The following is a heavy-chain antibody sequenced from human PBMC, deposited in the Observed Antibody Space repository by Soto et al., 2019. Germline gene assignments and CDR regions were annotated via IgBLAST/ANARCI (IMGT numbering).Heavy chain of an antibody. J-gene: IGHJ6*02. V-gene: IGHV3-23*01. Sequence: EVQLLESGGGLVQPGGSLRLSCAASGFTFSSYAMSWVRQAPGKGLEWVSALSGSGGSTYYADSVRGRFTISRDNSKNTLYLQMNSVRAEDTAVYYCSKWGSNGDYVDYYYYYGMDVWGQGTTVTVSS. D-gene: IGHD4-17*01. CDR3: SKWGSNGDYVDYYYYYGMDV. CDR2: LSGSGGST. CDR1: GFTFSSYA.